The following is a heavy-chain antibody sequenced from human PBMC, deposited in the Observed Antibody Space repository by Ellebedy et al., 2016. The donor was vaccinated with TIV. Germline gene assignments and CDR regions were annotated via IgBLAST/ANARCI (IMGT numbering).Heavy chain of an antibody. Sequence: GESLKISCAASGFIFGTYAMTWVRQAPGKWLEWVSSISGNGYSAYYADSVKGRFTVSRDNFRNTLHLQMNSLSAEDTAVYCCAKRYTSGEPSRLDYFDYWGRGTLVTVSS. CDR2: ISGNGYSA. V-gene: IGHV3-23*01. CDR1: GFIFGTYA. J-gene: IGHJ4*02. CDR3: AKRYTSGEPSRLDYFDY. D-gene: IGHD6-19*01.